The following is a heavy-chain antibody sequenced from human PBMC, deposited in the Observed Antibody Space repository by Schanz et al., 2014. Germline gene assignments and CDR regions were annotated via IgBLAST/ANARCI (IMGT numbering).Heavy chain of an antibody. CDR1: GFVFGDYY. Sequence: VQLVESGGGLVQPGGSLRLSCAASGFVFGDYYMTWIRQAPGKGLEWLSYISDSGTYTNYADSVKGRFTISRDNAKSSLYLQMNSLRVEDTAVYYCAASSGWHPSTDYWGQGTRVTVSS. J-gene: IGHJ4*02. D-gene: IGHD6-19*01. V-gene: IGHV3-11*05. CDR2: ISDSGTYT. CDR3: AASSGWHPSTDY.